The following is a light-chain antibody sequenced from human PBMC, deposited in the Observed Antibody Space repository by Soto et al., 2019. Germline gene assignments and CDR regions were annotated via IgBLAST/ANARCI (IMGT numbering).Light chain of an antibody. V-gene: IGKV3-11*01. CDR3: QQRSNWPREIT. J-gene: IGKJ5*01. Sequence: EIVLTQSPVTLSLSPGERATLSCRASQTVSSYLAWYQQKPGQAPRLLIYDASNRATGIPARFSGSGSGTDFTLTISSLEPEDFAVYYCQQRSNWPREITFGQGTRPEMK. CDR2: DAS. CDR1: QTVSSY.